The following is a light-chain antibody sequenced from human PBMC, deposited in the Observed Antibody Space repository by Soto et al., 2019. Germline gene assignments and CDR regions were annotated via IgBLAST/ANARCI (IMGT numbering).Light chain of an antibody. CDR2: GNS. J-gene: IGLJ3*02. CDR1: SSNIGAGYD. CDR3: QSYDSSHWV. Sequence: QSVLTQPPSVSGAPGQRVTISCTGSSSNIGAGYDVHWYQQLPGTAPKLLIYGNSNRPSGVPDRFSGSKSGTSASLAITGLQAGDEADYYCQSYDSSHWVFGGGTKVTV. V-gene: IGLV1-40*01.